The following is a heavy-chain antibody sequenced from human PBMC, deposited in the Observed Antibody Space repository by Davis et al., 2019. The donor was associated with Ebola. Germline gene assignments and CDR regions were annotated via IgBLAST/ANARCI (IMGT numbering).Heavy chain of an antibody. Sequence: MPSETLSLTCAVYGGSFSGYYWSWIRQPPGKRLEWIGEINHSGSTIYNPSLKSRVTISVDTSKNQFSLRLSSVTAADTAVYYCAGLDTVTTSFDYWGQGTLVTVSS. CDR2: INHSGST. CDR1: GGSFSGYY. J-gene: IGHJ4*02. D-gene: IGHD4-17*01. CDR3: AGLDTVTTSFDY. V-gene: IGHV4-34*01.